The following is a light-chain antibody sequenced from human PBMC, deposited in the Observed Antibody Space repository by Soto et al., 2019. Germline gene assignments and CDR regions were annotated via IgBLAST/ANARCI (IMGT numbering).Light chain of an antibody. J-gene: IGKJ2*01. Sequence: RVITQSPSAISVSPRERATVSCRASQSVSSDLAWYQQKPGQAPRLLIYDASTRASGIPARFICSGSGTEFTLTLSSLQSEAFALNYCQQYKVWYTVAQGTKVDIK. CDR2: DAS. V-gene: IGKV3-15*01. CDR3: QQYKVWYT. CDR1: QSVSSD.